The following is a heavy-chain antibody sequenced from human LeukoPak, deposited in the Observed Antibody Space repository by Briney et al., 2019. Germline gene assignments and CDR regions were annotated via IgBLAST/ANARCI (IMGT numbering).Heavy chain of an antibody. CDR1: GFTFSSYS. Sequence: GGSLRLSCAASGFTFSSYSMSWVRQAPGRALEWFSTLGRGDGHIFYADSVKGRFTISRDNAKNSLFLQVNSLRLEDTAMYHCARDSSGWSRDYWGKGVMVTVSP. V-gene: IGHV3-21*01. J-gene: IGHJ4*02. D-gene: IGHD6-19*01. CDR3: ARDSSGWSRDY. CDR2: LGRGDGHI.